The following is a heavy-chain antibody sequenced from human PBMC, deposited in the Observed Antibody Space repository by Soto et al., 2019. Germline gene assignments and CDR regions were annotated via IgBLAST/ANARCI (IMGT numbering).Heavy chain of an antibody. CDR3: AGSADTNPYYYHAMDV. Sequence: GGSLRLSCAASGFTFSSYAMHWVRQAPGKGLEWVAVISYDGSNKYYADSVKGRFTISRDNSKNTLYLQMNSLRAEDTAVYYCAGSADTNPYYYHAMDVWGQGSTVTVSS. J-gene: IGHJ6*02. D-gene: IGHD3-10*01. V-gene: IGHV3-30-3*01. CDR2: ISYDGSNK. CDR1: GFTFSSYA.